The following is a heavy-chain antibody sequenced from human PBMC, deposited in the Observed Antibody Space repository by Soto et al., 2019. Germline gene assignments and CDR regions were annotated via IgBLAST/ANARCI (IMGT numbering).Heavy chain of an antibody. D-gene: IGHD5-12*01. Sequence: PGESLKISCKGSGYSFTSYWIGWVRQMPGKGLEWMGIIYPGDSDTRYSPSFQGQVTISADKSISTAYLQWSSLKASDTAMYYCARSTVDIVARGYYYYGMDVWGQGTTVTVSS. CDR2: IYPGDSDT. CDR3: ARSTVDIVARGYYYYGMDV. CDR1: GYSFTSYW. J-gene: IGHJ6*02. V-gene: IGHV5-51*01.